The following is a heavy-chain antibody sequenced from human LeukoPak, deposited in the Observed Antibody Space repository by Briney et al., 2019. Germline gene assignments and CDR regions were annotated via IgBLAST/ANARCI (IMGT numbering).Heavy chain of an antibody. D-gene: IGHD2-15*01. J-gene: IGHJ4*02. CDR3: ARGGVVGAIDY. CDR1: GGSISSYY. V-gene: IGHV4-59*01. CDR2: IYYSGST. Sequence: SETLSLTCTVSGGSISSYYWSLIRQPPGKGLEWIGYIYYSGSTNYNPSLKSRVTISVDTSKNQFSLKLSSVTAADTAVYYCARGGVVGAIDYWGQGTLVTVSS.